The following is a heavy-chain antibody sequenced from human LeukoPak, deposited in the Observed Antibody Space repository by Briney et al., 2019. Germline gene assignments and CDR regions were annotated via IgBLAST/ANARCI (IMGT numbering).Heavy chain of an antibody. J-gene: IGHJ3*01. CDR3: AKVTYNYDNLGALGL. Sequence: PGGSLRLSCAASGFTFNSYGMHWVRQAPGKGLEWVAVISYDGSDKYYEDTVKGRFAISRDNSKNTLYLQMNSLRADDTAVYFCAKVTYNYDNLGALGLWGQGTMVTVSS. V-gene: IGHV3-30*18. CDR1: GFTFNSYG. D-gene: IGHD3-22*01. CDR2: ISYDGSDK.